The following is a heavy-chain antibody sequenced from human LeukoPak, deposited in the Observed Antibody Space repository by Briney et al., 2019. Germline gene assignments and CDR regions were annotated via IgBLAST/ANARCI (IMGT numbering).Heavy chain of an antibody. V-gene: IGHV4-59*01. CDR3: AAALIPFAFDI. Sequence: SEALSLTCTVSGGSISSYYWSWIRQPPGKGLEGIGYIYYSGSTNYNPSLKSRVTISVDTSKNQFSLKLSSVTAADTAVYYCAAALIPFAFDIWGQGTMVTVSS. CDR2: IYYSGST. CDR1: GGSISSYY. J-gene: IGHJ3*02.